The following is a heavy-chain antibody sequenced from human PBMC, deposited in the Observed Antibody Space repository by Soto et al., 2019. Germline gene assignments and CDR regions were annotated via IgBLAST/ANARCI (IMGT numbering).Heavy chain of an antibody. CDR2: LNTYGNT. CDR1: GGSISSYR. J-gene: IGHJ5*02. D-gene: IGHD1-7*01. V-gene: IGHV4-4*07. CDR3: GRESGETWDYAAS. Sequence: QVQLQESGPGLVRPSETLSLTCTVSGGSISSYRWSWIRQPAGKGLEWIGRLNTYGNTHYNPSLKSRVTVSVATSRNQFFLTLRSVTAADSAVYHCGRESGETWDYAASWGQGTPVTVSS.